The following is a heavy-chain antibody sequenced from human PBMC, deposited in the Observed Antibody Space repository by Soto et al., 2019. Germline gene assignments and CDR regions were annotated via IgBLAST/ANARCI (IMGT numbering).Heavy chain of an antibody. CDR2: INPSGDST. V-gene: IGHV1-46*01. J-gene: IGHJ4*02. CDR3: ARDWEFGY. Sequence: ASVKVSCKASGYTFSSYYMHWVRQAPGQGLEWMGVINPSGDSTSYAQKFQGRVTITRDTSTSTLFMELSSLRSEDTAVYFCARDWEFGYWGQGSLVTSP. D-gene: IGHD1-26*01. CDR1: GYTFSSYY.